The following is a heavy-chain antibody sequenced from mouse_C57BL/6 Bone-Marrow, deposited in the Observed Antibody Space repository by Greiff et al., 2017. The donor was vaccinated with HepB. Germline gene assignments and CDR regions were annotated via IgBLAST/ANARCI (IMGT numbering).Heavy chain of an antibody. CDR1: GFTFSSYA. J-gene: IGHJ1*03. CDR2: ISSGGDYI. CDR3: TREGYGYHYWYFDV. D-gene: IGHD2-2*01. Sequence: EVQLVESGEGLVKPGGSLKLSCAASGFTFSSYAMSWVRQTPEKRLEWVAYISSGGDYIYYADTVKGRFTISRDNARNTLYLQMSSLKSEDTAMYYCTREGYGYHYWYFDVWGTGTTVTVSS. V-gene: IGHV5-9-1*02.